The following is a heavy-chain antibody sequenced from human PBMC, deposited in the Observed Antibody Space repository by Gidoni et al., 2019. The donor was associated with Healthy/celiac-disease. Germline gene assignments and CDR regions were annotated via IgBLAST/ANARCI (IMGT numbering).Heavy chain of an antibody. D-gene: IGHD4-4*01. V-gene: IGHV4-38-2*02. CDR2: IYHSWGT. J-gene: IGHJ4*02. Sequence: QVQLQESGPGLVKPSETLSPTCAVSGYSISSGYYWGWIRQPPGKGLEWIGSIYHSWGTYSNPSLKSRVPISVDTSKNQFSLKLSSVTAADTAVYYCARDGDYSPPFDYWGQGTLVTVSS. CDR3: ARDGDYSPPFDY. CDR1: GYSISSGYY.